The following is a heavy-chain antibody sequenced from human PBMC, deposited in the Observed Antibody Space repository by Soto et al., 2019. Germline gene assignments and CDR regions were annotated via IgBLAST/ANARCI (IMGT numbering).Heavy chain of an antibody. Sequence: ASVKVSCKASGYTFTNYGISWARQAPGQGLEWMGRISANNGNTNYVQKFQGRVTMTTDTSANTAYMELSSLISDDTAMYYCARPKDYDDCLDLWGQGTLVTVSS. V-gene: IGHV1-18*01. CDR2: ISANNGNT. D-gene: IGHD3-22*01. J-gene: IGHJ4*02. CDR3: ARPKDYDDCLDL. CDR1: GYTFTNYG.